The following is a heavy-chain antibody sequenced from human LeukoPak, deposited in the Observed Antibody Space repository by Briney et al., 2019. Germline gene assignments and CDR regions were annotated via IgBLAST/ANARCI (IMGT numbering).Heavy chain of an antibody. V-gene: IGHV3-33*01. J-gene: IGHJ5*02. CDR1: GFTFSSYG. CDR2: IWYDGSNK. Sequence: PGRSLRLSCAASGFTFSSYGMHWVRQAPGKGLEWVAVIWYDGSNKYYADSVKGRFTISRDNAKNSLYLQMNSLRAEDTAVYYCARDIGDYVWGSYHLRFDPWGQGTLVTVSS. CDR3: ARDIGDYVWGSYHLRFDP. D-gene: IGHD3-16*02.